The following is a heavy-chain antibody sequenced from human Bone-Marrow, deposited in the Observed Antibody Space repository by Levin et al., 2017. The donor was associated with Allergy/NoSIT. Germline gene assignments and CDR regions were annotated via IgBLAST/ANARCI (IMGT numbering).Heavy chain of an antibody. CDR2: ITDTAGST. V-gene: IGHV3-23*01. J-gene: IGHJ6*02. D-gene: IGHD3-9*01. CDR1: GFTFSYYG. CDR3: AKNNVDWLYGMDV. Sequence: GGSLRLSCVGSGFTFSYYGMNWLRQAPGKGLEWVSGITDTAGSTFYGDSVTGRFTISRDNSKNTVFLQMNRLSAEDTAIYYCAKNNVDWLYGMDVWGPGTTVTVSS.